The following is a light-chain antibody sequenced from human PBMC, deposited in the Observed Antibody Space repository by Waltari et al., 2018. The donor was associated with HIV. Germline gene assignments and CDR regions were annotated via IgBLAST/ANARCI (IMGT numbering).Light chain of an antibody. CDR1: QNVITN. V-gene: IGKV3-15*01. J-gene: IGKJ1*01. CDR2: GAS. Sequence: EIVMTQSPATLSVSPGERVPPSCRASQNVITNLAWYQQKPGQAPSLLIYGASTRASGIPARFTGGGSGSDFTLTINSLQSEDCGLYYCQQYNGWPRTFGQGTKV. CDR3: QQYNGWPRT.